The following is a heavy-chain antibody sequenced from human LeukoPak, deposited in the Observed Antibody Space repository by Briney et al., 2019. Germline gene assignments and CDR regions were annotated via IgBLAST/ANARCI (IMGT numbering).Heavy chain of an antibody. CDR2: IKEDGSEK. V-gene: IGHV3-7*01. D-gene: IGHD2-2*01. CDR1: GFTFRSYW. CDR3: VRGRYCNSISCDYFDY. Sequence: GGSLRLSXAASGFTFRSYWMSWVRQAPGKGLEWVANIKEDGSEKYYVDSVKGRFTISRDNAKNSLYLQMNSLRAEDTAVYYCVRGRYCNSISCDYFDYWGQGTLVTVSS. J-gene: IGHJ4*02.